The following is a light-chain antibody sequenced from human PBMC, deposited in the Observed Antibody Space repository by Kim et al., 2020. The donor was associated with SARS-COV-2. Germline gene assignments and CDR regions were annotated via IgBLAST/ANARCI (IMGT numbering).Light chain of an antibody. V-gene: IGLV4-60*03. Sequence: QPVLTQSSSASASLGSSVNLTCTLSSGHSSYIIAWHQQQPGKAPRYLMKLEGSGNYNKGSGVPDRFSGSSSGADRYPTISNLQSEDEADYYCETWDSYTRVFGGGTQLTVL. CDR1: SGHSSYI. CDR3: ETWDSYTRV. J-gene: IGLJ2*01. CDR2: LEGSGNY.